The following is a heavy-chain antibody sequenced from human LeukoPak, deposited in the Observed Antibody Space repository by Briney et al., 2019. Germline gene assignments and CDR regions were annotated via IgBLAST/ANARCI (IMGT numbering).Heavy chain of an antibody. V-gene: IGHV3-23*05. CDR2: IYSDGYT. D-gene: IGHD3-16*01. CDR3: TRGGAGYPFDY. CDR1: GFTFSSYA. Sequence: GGSLRLSCAASGFTFSSYAMSWVRQAPGKGLEWVSTIYSDGYTYYAGSVEGRFTISRDNSKKTLYLQINSLRAEDTAVYYCTRGGAGYPFDYWGQGTLVTVSS. J-gene: IGHJ4*02.